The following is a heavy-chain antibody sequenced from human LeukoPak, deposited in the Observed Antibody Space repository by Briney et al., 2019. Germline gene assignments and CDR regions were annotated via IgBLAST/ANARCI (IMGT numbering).Heavy chain of an antibody. CDR1: GYTFTSYY. V-gene: IGHV1-46*03. Sequence: ASVKVSCKTSGYTFTSYYMHWVRQAPGQGLEWMGIINLNSGSTKYAQKFQGRVTMTRDTSTSTVYIELSSLRSEDTAVYYCTRVYCSSSSCYNADYWGQGTLVTVSS. D-gene: IGHD2-2*02. CDR3: TRVYCSSSSCYNADY. J-gene: IGHJ4*02. CDR2: INLNSGST.